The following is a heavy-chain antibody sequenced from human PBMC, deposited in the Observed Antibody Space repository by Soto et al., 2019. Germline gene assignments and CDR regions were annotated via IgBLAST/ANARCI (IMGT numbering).Heavy chain of an antibody. CDR1: GYTFTSYG. Sequence: QVQLVQSGAEVKKPGASVKVSCKASGYTFTSYGISWVRQAPGQGLEWMGWISAYNGNTNYAQKLQGRVTMTTDTATRTAYMELRSLRSDDTAVYYCASARYCSGGSCFPSDYWGKGPLVTVSS. D-gene: IGHD2-15*01. CDR3: ASARYCSGGSCFPSDY. J-gene: IGHJ4*02. V-gene: IGHV1-18*01. CDR2: ISAYNGNT.